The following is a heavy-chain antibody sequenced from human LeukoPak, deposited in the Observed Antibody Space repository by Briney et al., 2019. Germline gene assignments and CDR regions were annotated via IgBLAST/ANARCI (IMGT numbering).Heavy chain of an antibody. CDR1: GGSMNNYF. CDR3: ARVGGTTMVNNWFDP. D-gene: IGHD5-18*01. V-gene: IGHV4-59*01. Sequence: SETLSLTCTVSGGSMNNYFWSWIRQAPGKGLEWIGYMYYSGSTNYNPSLRSRVSISLDMSKNQFSLKMNSVTAADTAVYYCARVGGTTMVNNWFDPWGPGTLVTVSS. CDR2: MYYSGST. J-gene: IGHJ5*02.